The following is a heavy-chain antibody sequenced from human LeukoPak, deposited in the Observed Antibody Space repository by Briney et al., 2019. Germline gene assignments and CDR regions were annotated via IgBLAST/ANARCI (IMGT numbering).Heavy chain of an antibody. Sequence: ASVKVSCKASGYTFTTLDINWVRQATGQGLEWMGWINPNSGNRGYAQKFQGRVTITRDTSISTAYMELSSLRSEDTAVYYCARGVYIPLDYWGQGTLVTVSS. D-gene: IGHD1-1*01. J-gene: IGHJ4*02. CDR3: ARGVYIPLDY. V-gene: IGHV1-8*03. CDR2: INPNSGNR. CDR1: GYTFTTLD.